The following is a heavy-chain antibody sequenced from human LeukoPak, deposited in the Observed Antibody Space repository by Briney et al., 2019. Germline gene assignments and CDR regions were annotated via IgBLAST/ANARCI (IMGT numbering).Heavy chain of an antibody. CDR2: TSPNGRDT. V-gene: IGHV3-7*03. J-gene: IGHJ3*02. Sequence: PGGSLRLSCEASGFTFSSYGMGWVRRAPGTGLQWVAHTSPNGRDTYYVDSVKGRFIISRDNPKNSLYFQMNSLRTDDTALYYCAKARRPVLMGEPGFDIWGQGTMVTVSS. CDR3: AKARRPVLMGEPGFDI. D-gene: IGHD3-16*01. CDR1: GFTFSSYG.